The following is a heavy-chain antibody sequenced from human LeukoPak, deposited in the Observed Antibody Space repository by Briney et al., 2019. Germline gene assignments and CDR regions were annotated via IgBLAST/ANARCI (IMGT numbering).Heavy chain of an antibody. Sequence: PGGSLRLSCAASGFTFSTSWMNWVRQAPGKGLEWVASINEDGSEKYYVDSVKGRFTISRDNAKNSLYLQMNSLRAEDTAVYYCARDLWNRGYYDNWFDPWGQGTLVTVSS. D-gene: IGHD3-10*01. CDR1: GFTFSTSW. V-gene: IGHV3-7*01. CDR3: ARDLWNRGYYDNWFDP. J-gene: IGHJ5*02. CDR2: INEDGSEK.